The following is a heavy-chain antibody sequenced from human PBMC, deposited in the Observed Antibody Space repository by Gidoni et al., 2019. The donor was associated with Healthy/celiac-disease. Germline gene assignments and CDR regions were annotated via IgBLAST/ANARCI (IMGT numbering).Heavy chain of an antibody. J-gene: IGHJ4*02. CDR3: ARASGSSRGFDY. CDR1: AATCSSYA. Sequence: QVQLVQPGAEVKKPGSSVKVSCKASAATCSSYAISWCIQAPGQGLEWMGRIIPIFGIANYAQKFQGRVTITADKSTSTAYMELSSLRSEDTAVYYCARASGSSRGFDYWGQGTLVTVSS. V-gene: IGHV1-69*04. CDR2: IIPIFGIA. D-gene: IGHD3-10*01.